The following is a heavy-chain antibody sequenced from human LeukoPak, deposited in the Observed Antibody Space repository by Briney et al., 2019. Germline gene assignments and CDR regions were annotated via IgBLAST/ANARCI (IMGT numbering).Heavy chain of an antibody. CDR1: GFTFSSYA. D-gene: IGHD2-2*02. V-gene: IGHV3-23*01. Sequence: GGSLRLSCAASGFTFSSYAISWVRQAPGKGLEWVSAISGSGGSTYYADSVKGRFTISRDNSKNTLYLQMNSLRAEDTAVYYCAKDPYYCSSTSCYISTNWFDPWGQGTLVTVSS. J-gene: IGHJ5*02. CDR3: AKDPYYCSSTSCYISTNWFDP. CDR2: ISGSGGST.